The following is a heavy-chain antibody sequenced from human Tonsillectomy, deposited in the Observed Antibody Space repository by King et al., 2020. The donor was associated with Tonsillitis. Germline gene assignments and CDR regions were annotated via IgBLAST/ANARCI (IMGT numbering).Heavy chain of an antibody. V-gene: IGHV4-38-2*02. Sequence: VQLQESGPGLVKPSETLSLTCTVSGYSISSGYYWGWIRQPPGKGLEWIGSIYHSGSTYYNPSLKSRVTISVDTSKNQFSLKLSSVTAADTAVYCCARVYSIPDWYFDLWGRGTLVTVSS. CDR2: IYHSGST. J-gene: IGHJ2*01. CDR3: ARVYSIPDWYFDL. D-gene: IGHD6-13*01. CDR1: GYSISSGYY.